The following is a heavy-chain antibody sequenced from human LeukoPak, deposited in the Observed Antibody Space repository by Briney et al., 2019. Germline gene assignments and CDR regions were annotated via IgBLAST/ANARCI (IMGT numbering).Heavy chain of an antibody. CDR1: GGSFSGYY. V-gene: IGHV4-34*01. J-gene: IGHJ4*02. CDR2: INHSGNT. D-gene: IGHD3-22*01. CDR3: ARDKPGDSSGYYLFDY. Sequence: SETLSLTCAVYGGSFSGYYWSWIRQPPGKGLEWIGGINHSGNTNHNPSLKSRVTISVDTSKNQFSLKLSSVTAADTAVYYCARDKPGDSSGYYLFDYWGQGTLVTVSS.